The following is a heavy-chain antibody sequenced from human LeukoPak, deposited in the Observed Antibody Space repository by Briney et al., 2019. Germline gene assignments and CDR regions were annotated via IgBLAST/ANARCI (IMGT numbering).Heavy chain of an antibody. CDR1: EYTLTSYS. CDR3: AREGTSGYSYGLYYYYGMDV. J-gene: IGHJ6*02. D-gene: IGHD5-18*01. CDR2: INTKTGNP. V-gene: IGHV7-4-1*02. Sequence: ASVKVSCKASEYTLTSYSMNWVRQAPGQGLEWMGWINTKTGNPAYAQGFTGRFVFSLDTSVSTAYLQISSLKVEDTAVYYCAREGTSGYSYGLYYYYGMDVWGQGATVTVSS.